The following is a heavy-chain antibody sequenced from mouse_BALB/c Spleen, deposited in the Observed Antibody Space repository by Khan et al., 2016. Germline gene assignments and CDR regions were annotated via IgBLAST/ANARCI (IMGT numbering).Heavy chain of an antibody. Sequence: EVQLQESGPGLVKPSQSLSLTCTVTGYSITSDYAWNWIRQFPGNKLEWMGYISYSGSTSYNPSLKSRISITRATSKNQFFLQLNSVTTEDTATYYCARWGTMGRGYFDVWGAGTTVTVSS. V-gene: IGHV3-2*02. CDR2: ISYSGST. J-gene: IGHJ1*01. CDR3: ARWGTMGRGYFDV. D-gene: IGHD1-1*02. CDR1: GYSITSDYA.